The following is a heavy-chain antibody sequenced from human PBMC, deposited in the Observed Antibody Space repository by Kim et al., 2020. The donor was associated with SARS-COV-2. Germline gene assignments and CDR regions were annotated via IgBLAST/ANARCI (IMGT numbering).Heavy chain of an antibody. CDR2: ISYDGSNK. D-gene: IGHD1-1*01. Sequence: GGSLRLSCAASGFTLSSYGMHWVRQAPGKGLEWVAVISYDGSNKYYVDSVKGRFTISRENSKNTLYLQMNSLRAEDTAVYYCARDLRIGKTGRGRLDY. V-gene: IGHV3-33*05. CDR1: GFTLSSYG. CDR3: ARDLRIGKTGRGRLDY. J-gene: IGHJ4*01.